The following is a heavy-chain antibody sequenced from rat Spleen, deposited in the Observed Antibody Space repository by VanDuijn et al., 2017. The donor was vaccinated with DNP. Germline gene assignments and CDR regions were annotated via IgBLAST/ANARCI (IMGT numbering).Heavy chain of an antibody. CDR2: IIYDGSRT. CDR1: GFTFRDYY. D-gene: IGHD1-11*01. J-gene: IGHJ2*01. V-gene: IGHV5-7*01. Sequence: EVQLVESGGGLVQPGKSLKLSCAASGFTFRDYYMAWVRQAPTKGLEWVATIIYDGSRTYYRDSVKGRFTISRDNAKSTLYLQMNTLGSEDTALYYCARGPNYGGYSDFFDYWGQGVVVTVSS. CDR3: ARGPNYGGYSDFFDY.